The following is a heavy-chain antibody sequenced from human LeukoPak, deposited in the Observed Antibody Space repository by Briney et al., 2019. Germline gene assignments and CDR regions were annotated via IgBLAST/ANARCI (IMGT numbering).Heavy chain of an antibody. CDR3: AKDLWVLEWGSPNYFDY. CDR2: ISGSGGIT. V-gene: IGHV3-23*01. CDR1: GFTFSNYA. D-gene: IGHD3-3*01. Sequence: GGSLRLSCAASGFTFSNYAMSWLRQAPGKGLEWVSGISGSGGITYYADSVKGRFTISRDKSKNTLFLQMNSLRAEDTAVYFCAKDLWVLEWGSPNYFDYWGQGTLVTVSS. J-gene: IGHJ4*02.